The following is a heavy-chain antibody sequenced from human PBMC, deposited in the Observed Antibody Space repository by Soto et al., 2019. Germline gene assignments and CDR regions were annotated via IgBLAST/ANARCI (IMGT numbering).Heavy chain of an antibody. CDR3: ARDRGVGNIVVVPAPISMDV. V-gene: IGHV3-7*01. CDR1: GFTFSSYW. J-gene: IGHJ6*04. D-gene: IGHD2-2*01. CDR2: IKQDGSEK. Sequence: PGGSLRLSCAASGFTFSSYWMSWVRQAPGKGLEWVANIKQDGSEKYYVDSVKGRFTISRDNAKNSLYLQMNSLRAEDTAVYYCARDRGVGNIVVVPAPISMDVWGKGTTVTVDS.